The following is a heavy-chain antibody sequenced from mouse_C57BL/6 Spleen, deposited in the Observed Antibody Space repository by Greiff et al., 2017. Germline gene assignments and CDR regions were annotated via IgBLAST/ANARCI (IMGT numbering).Heavy chain of an antibody. D-gene: IGHD1-1*01. CDR1: GYSITSGYY. V-gene: IGHV3-6*01. Sequence: EVHLVESGPGLVKPSQSLSLTCSVTGYSITSGYYWNWIRQFPGNKLEWMGYISYDGSNNYNPSLKNRISITRDTSKNQFFLKLNSVTTEDTATYYCARYYAYFDYWGQGTTLTVSS. CDR3: ARYYAYFDY. J-gene: IGHJ2*01. CDR2: ISYDGSN.